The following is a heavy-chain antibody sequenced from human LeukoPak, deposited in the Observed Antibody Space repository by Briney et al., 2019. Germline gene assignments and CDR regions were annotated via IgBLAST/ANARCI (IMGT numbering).Heavy chain of an antibody. D-gene: IGHD6-13*01. V-gene: IGHV3-48*04. CDR2: ISSSSTI. CDR3: ARTGSLTLVVDY. CDR1: GFTFSSYS. J-gene: IGHJ4*02. Sequence: GGSPRLSCAASGFTFSSYSMNWVRQAPGKGLEWVSYISSSSTIYYADSVKGRFTISRDNAKNSLYLQMNSLRAEDTAVYYCARTGSLTLVVDYWGQGTLVTVSS.